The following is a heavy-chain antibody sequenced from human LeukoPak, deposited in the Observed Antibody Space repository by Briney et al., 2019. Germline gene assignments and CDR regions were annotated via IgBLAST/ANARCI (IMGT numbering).Heavy chain of an antibody. CDR3: ARERYSGYDFDY. CDR1: GGSISGYY. CDR2: IYTSGST. J-gene: IGHJ4*02. V-gene: IGHV4-4*07. D-gene: IGHD5-12*01. Sequence: SETLSLTCTVSGGSISGYYWSWIRQPAGKGLEWIGRIYTSGSTNYNPSLKSRVTMSVDTSKNQFSLRLSSVTAADTAVYYCARERYSGYDFDYWGQGTLVTVSS.